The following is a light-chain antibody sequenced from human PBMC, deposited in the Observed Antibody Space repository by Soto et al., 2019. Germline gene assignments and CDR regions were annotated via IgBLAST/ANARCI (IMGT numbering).Light chain of an antibody. J-gene: IGKJ1*01. Sequence: ILMTQSPAPLSVSPGERATLSSRASQSVSNNLAWYQQKPGQAPRLLIYDASTRATGIPARFSGSGSGTEFTLTISGLQSEDFAVYYCQQYNNWPPWTFGQGTKVEIK. CDR3: QQYNNWPPWT. CDR2: DAS. V-gene: IGKV3-15*01. CDR1: QSVSNN.